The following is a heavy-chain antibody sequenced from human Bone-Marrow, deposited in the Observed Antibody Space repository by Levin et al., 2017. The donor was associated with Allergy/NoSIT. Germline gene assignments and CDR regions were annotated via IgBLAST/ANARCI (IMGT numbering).Heavy chain of an antibody. J-gene: IGHJ6*03. D-gene: IGHD6-13*01. V-gene: IGHV1-18*01. CDR1: GYTFTSYG. CDR3: ARLAPRSWRGDYDYDYMDV. Sequence: ASVKVSCKASGYTFTSYGISWVRQAPGQGLEWMGWISAYNGNTNYAQKLQGRVTMTTDTSTSTAYMELRSLRSDDTAVYYCARLAPRSWRGDYDYDYMDVWGKGTTVTVSS. CDR2: ISAYNGNT.